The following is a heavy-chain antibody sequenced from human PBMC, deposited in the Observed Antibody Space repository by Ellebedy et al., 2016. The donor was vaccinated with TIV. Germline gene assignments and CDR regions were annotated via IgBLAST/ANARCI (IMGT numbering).Heavy chain of an antibody. CDR3: AKAQFYYYGMDV. CDR1: GFTFSSYS. Sequence: GESLKISCAASGFTFSSYSMNWVRQAPGKGLEWVSAISGSGGSTYYADSVKGRFTISRDNSKNTLYLQMNSLRAEDTAVYYCAKAQFYYYGMDVWGQGTTVTVSS. CDR2: ISGSGGST. J-gene: IGHJ6*02. V-gene: IGHV3-23*01.